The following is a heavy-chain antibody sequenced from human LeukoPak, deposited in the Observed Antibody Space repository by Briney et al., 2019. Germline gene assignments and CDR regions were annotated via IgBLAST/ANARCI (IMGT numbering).Heavy chain of an antibody. V-gene: IGHV1-69*13. CDR1: GGSFCRYA. J-gene: IGHJ4*02. D-gene: IGHD5-18*01. CDR3: ARSQGYSYGSSY. Sequence: SVKVSCKAPGGSFCRYAVSWVRQAPGQGLEWMGGIVPILGTANYAQKFQGRVTITADDSTGTAYMELTSLRSADTAVYYCARSQGYSYGSSYWGQGTLVTVSS. CDR2: IVPILGTA.